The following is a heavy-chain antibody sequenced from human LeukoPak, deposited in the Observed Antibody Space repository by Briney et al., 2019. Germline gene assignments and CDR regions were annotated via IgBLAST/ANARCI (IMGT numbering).Heavy chain of an antibody. V-gene: IGHV4-39*01. J-gene: IGHJ5*02. D-gene: IGHD3-10*01. Sequence: SETLPLTCTVSGGSISSSSYYWGWIRQPPGKGLEWIGSIYYSGSTYYNPSLKSRVTISVDTSKNQFSLKLSSVTAADTAVYYCARRYGSGSYYNWFDPWGQGTLVTVSS. CDR3: ARRYGSGSYYNWFDP. CDR1: GGSISSSSYY. CDR2: IYYSGST.